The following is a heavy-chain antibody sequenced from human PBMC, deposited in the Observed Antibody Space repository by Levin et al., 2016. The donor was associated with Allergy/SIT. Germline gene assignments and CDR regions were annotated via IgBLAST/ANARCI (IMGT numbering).Heavy chain of an antibody. CDR1: GYTFTGYY. Sequence: ASVKVSCKASGYTFTGYYMHWVRQAPGQGLEWMGRINPNSGGTNYAQKFQGRVTITADKSTSTAYMELSSLRSEDTAVYYCARQERKSRRYNWFDPWGQGTLVTVSS. D-gene: IGHD1-1*01. V-gene: IGHV1-2*06. CDR3: ARQERKSRRYNWFDP. CDR2: INPNSGGT. J-gene: IGHJ5*02.